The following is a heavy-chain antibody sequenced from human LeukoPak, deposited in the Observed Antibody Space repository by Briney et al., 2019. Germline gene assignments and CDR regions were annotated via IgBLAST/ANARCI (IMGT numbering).Heavy chain of an antibody. Sequence: ASVKVSCKASGYTFTSYAMNWVRQAPRQGLEWMGWMNTNTGNPTYAQGFTGRFVFSLDTSVSTAYLQISSLKAEDTAVYYCARPPYYYGSGSYYDYWGQGTLVTVSS. CDR3: ARPPYYYGSGSYYDY. D-gene: IGHD3-10*01. CDR2: MNTNTGNP. J-gene: IGHJ4*02. CDR1: GYTFTSYA. V-gene: IGHV7-4-1*02.